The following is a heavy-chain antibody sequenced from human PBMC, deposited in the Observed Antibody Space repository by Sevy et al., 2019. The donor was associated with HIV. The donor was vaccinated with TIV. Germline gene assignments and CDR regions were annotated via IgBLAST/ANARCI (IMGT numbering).Heavy chain of an antibody. Sequence: GGSLRLSCAASGFTFSSYAMSGVRQAPRKGLEWVSTISGSSGSTYYADSVKGRFTISRDNSKNTLYLQMNSLRAEDTAVYYCAKVWAAGGAFDIWGQGTMVTVSS. CDR1: GFTFSSYA. CDR3: AKVWAAGGAFDI. CDR2: ISGSSGST. D-gene: IGHD6-13*01. J-gene: IGHJ3*02. V-gene: IGHV3-23*01.